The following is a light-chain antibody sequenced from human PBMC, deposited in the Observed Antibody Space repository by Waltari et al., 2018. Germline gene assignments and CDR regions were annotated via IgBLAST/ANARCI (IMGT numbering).Light chain of an antibody. CDR1: SSDIGSYTL. V-gene: IGLV2-23*02. CDR3: CSYAGDSLWV. CDR2: DVT. Sequence: QSALTQPASVSASPGQSITISCKGTSSDIGSYTLVSWYQQHPGKAPKVMIYDVTKRPSGVSNRFSGSKSGYTASLTVSGLQAEDESDYYCCSYAGDSLWVFGGGTKLTVL. J-gene: IGLJ3*02.